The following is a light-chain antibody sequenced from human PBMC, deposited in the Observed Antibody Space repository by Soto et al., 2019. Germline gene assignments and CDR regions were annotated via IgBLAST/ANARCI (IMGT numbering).Light chain of an antibody. CDR3: QPYGSSSTWT. CDR1: QSVSSSY. J-gene: IGKJ1*01. Sequence: EIVLTQSPATLSLSPGERATLSCRASQSVSSSYLAWYQPKPGQAPRLXXYGASSRATGIPDSFSSSGSWTDFTLIISRLEPEDFALYDCQPYGSSSTWTFGQGTKVDIK. V-gene: IGKV3-20*01. CDR2: GAS.